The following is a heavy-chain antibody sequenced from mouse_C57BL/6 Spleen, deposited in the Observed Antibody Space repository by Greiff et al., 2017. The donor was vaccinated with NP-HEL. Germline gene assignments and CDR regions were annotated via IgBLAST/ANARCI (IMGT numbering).Heavy chain of an antibody. V-gene: IGHV3-6*01. Sequence: EVQLVESGPGLVKPSQSLSLTCSVTGYSINSGYYWNWIRQFPGNKLEWMGYISYDGSNNYNPSLKNRISITRDTSKNQFFLKLNSVTTEDTATYYCARGGGLYDYGYFDYWGQGTTLTVSS. J-gene: IGHJ2*01. CDR2: ISYDGSN. CDR1: GYSINSGYY. D-gene: IGHD2-4*01. CDR3: ARGGGLYDYGYFDY.